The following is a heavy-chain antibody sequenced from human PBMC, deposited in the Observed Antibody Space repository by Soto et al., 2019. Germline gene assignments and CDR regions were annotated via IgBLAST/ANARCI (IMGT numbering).Heavy chain of an antibody. CDR3: ARFPRYSFPTSDDLDS. D-gene: IGHD5-18*01. Sequence: ASVKVSCKASGYRFTTFYIHWVRQAPGQGLEWMGRMNVDTGGTTYAQKFQGRVTMTRDTSISTAYMEPNSLTSEDTAVYYCARFPRYSFPTSDDLDSWGQGTLVTVSS. CDR2: MNVDTGGT. CDR1: GYRFTTFY. V-gene: IGHV1-2*06. J-gene: IGHJ4*02.